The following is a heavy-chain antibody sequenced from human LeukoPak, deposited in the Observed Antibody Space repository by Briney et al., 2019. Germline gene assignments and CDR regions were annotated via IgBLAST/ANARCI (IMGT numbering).Heavy chain of an antibody. Sequence: PSETLSLTCAVYGGSFSGYYWSWIRHPPGKGLEWIGEINHSGSTNYNPSLKSRVTISVDTSKNQFSLKLSSVTAADTAVYYCARARYCSSTSCPPDAFDIWGQGTMVTVSS. CDR3: ARARYCSSTSCPPDAFDI. V-gene: IGHV4-34*01. CDR1: GGSFSGYY. D-gene: IGHD2-2*01. CDR2: INHSGST. J-gene: IGHJ3*02.